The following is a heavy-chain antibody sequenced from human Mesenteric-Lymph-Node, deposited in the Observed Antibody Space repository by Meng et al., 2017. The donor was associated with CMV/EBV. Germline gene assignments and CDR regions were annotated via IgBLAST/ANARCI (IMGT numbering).Heavy chain of an antibody. D-gene: IGHD2/OR15-2a*01. Sequence: QVELQESGPGLVKPSETLSLTCIGSGVSVTSGAYHWSWIRQSPGKGLEWIGYIYGTGITIYNPSLKSRVTILLETSKNQFSLKLNSVTTADTAVYYCAKSRSSTPGIVDDWGQGTLVTVSS. CDR1: GVSVTSGAYH. CDR2: IYGTGIT. J-gene: IGHJ4*02. CDR3: AKSRSSTPGIVDD. V-gene: IGHV4-61*08.